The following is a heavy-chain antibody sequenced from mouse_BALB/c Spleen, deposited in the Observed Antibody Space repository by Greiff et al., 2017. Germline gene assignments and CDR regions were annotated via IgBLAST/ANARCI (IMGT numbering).Heavy chain of an antibody. Sequence: QVQLQQSGAELMKPGPSVTISCKATGYTFSSYWIEWLKQRPGHGLEGIGEILPGSGSTNYNEKFKGKATFTADTSSNTAYMQLSSLTSEDSAVYSCALWLRRGDYYAMADWGQGTSVTVSA. CDR2: ILPGSGST. D-gene: IGHD2-2*01. V-gene: IGHV1-9*01. J-gene: IGHJ4*01. CDR3: ALWLRRGDYYAMAD. CDR1: GYTFSSYW.